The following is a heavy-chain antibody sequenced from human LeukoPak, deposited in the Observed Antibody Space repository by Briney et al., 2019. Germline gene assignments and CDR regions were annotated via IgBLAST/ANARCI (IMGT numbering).Heavy chain of an antibody. Sequence: SETLSLTCTVSGYSISSGYYWGWIRQPPGKGLEWIGSIYHSGSTYYNPSLKSRVTISVDKSKNQFSLKLSSVTAADTAVYYCASYSGSYFDYWGQGTLVTVSS. CDR1: GYSISSGYY. CDR3: ASYSGSYFDY. CDR2: IYHSGST. D-gene: IGHD1-26*01. J-gene: IGHJ4*02. V-gene: IGHV4-38-2*02.